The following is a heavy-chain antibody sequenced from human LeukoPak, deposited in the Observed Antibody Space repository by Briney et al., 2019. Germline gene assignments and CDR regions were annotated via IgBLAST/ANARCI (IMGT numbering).Heavy chain of an antibody. Sequence: GGSLRLSCAASGFTFNTYAIYWVRQAPGKGLEWVSGICGSGGCTYYADSVKGRFTISRDNAKNSLYLQMNSLRAEDTAVYYCARDLNYYYDSSGSPGDYWGQGTLVTVSS. J-gene: IGHJ4*02. CDR3: ARDLNYYYDSSGSPGDY. CDR2: ICGSGGCT. CDR1: GFTFNTYA. D-gene: IGHD3-22*01. V-gene: IGHV3-23*01.